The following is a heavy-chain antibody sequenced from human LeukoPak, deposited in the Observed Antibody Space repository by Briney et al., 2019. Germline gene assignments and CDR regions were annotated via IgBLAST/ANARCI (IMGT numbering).Heavy chain of an antibody. CDR2: IYPGDSDT. D-gene: IGHD6-13*01. J-gene: IGHJ4*02. CDR1: GYSFTSYW. CDR3: ARSSIAAAGYFDY. V-gene: IGHV5-51*04. Sequence: GESLKISCKGSGYSFTSYWIGWVRQMPGKGLEWMGIIYPGDSDTRYSPSFQGQVTISADKPISTAYLQWSSLKASDTAMYYCARSSIAAAGYFDYWGQGTLVTVSS.